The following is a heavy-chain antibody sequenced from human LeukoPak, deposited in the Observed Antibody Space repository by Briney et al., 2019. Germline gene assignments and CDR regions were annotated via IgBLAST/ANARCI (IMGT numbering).Heavy chain of an antibody. Sequence: ASVKVSCKASGYTFTSYYMHWVRQAPGQGLEWRGIINPSGGSTSYAQKFQGRVTMTRDTSTSTVYMELSSLRSEDTAVYYCARAKMVRGVIIYYYYYGMDVWGKGTTVTVSS. CDR1: GYTFTSYY. CDR2: INPSGGST. J-gene: IGHJ6*04. CDR3: ARAKMVRGVIIYYYYYGMDV. V-gene: IGHV1-46*01. D-gene: IGHD3-10*01.